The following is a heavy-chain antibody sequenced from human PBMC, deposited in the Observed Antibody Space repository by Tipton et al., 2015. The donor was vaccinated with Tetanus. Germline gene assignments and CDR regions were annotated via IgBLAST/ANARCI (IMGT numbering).Heavy chain of an antibody. CDR2: INGHGTNT. D-gene: IGHD2-2*01. V-gene: IGHV3-74*01. CDR3: ARDSPDILLVPAV. CDR1: GFTFSTYW. J-gene: IGHJ4*02. Sequence: SLRLSCAAPGFTFSTYWMHWVRQAPGKGLMWVSRINGHGTNTAYADSVKGRFTISRDNAKNTLYLQMNSLRAEGTAVYYCARDSPDILLVPAVWGQGTLVTVSS.